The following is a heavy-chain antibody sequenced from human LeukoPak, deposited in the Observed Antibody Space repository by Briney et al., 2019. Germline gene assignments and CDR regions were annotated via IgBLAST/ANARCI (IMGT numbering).Heavy chain of an antibody. D-gene: IGHD2-8*01. Sequence: SETLSLTCAVSSGNSWDWMRQPPGKGLQWIGSVFQDGNTYHSPSLKSRVIISLDTSKNQFSLKLISVTAAVTAVYYCARRYCNSGICYFYDYWGQGTLVTVSS. CDR2: VFQDGNT. CDR3: ARRYCNSGICYFYDY. CDR1: SGNS. J-gene: IGHJ4*02. V-gene: IGHV4-38-2*01.